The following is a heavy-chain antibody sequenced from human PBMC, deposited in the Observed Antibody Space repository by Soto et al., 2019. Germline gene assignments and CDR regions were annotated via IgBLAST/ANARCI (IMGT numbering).Heavy chain of an antibody. CDR3: AKNQGVELVPLATVDWFDP. D-gene: IGHD1-26*01. V-gene: IGHV3-23*01. CDR1: GFIFENFG. Sequence: GGSLRLSCAAAGFIFENFGMSWVRQAPGKGLEWISSISGSGFKKYCADSVKGRFTISRDNSKSTVYLELNNLSAEDTAVYHCAKNQGVELVPLATVDWFDPWGQGSVVTVSS. J-gene: IGHJ5*02. CDR2: ISGSGFKK.